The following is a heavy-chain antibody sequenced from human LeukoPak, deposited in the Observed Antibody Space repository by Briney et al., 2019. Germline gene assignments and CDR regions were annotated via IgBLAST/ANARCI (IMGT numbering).Heavy chain of an antibody. Sequence: GALRLSCAASGFTFSSYGMSWVRPAPGEGLEWVSAISDSGGSTYYTDSVKGRFTISRDNSKNTLYLQMNSLRAEDTAVYYCASILLWYVYDYWGQGTLVTVSS. CDR2: ISDSGGST. D-gene: IGHD3-10*01. V-gene: IGHV3-23*01. CDR3: ASILLWYVYDY. J-gene: IGHJ4*02. CDR1: GFTFSSYG.